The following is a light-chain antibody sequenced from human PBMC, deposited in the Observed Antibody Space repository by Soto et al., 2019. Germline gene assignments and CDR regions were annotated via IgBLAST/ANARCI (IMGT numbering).Light chain of an antibody. V-gene: IGLV2-23*01. CDR2: EGR. CDR3: CSFASSSTFYV. Sequence: QSALTQPASVSGSPGQSITISCTGTASDVGSSNLVSWYQQYPGKAPKLIIYEGRRRPSGVSGRFSGSKSGNTASLTISGLQAEDEADYYCCSFASSSTFYVFGTRTKLTVL. CDR1: ASDVGSSNL. J-gene: IGLJ1*01.